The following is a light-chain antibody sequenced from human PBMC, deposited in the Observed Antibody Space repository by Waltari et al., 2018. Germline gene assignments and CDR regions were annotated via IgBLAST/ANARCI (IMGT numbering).Light chain of an antibody. Sequence: EIVLTQSPGTLSLSPGERATLSCRASQSVSSNYLAWYQQKPGQAPRLLISGASSRAPGIPDRISGSGSGTDFTLTISRLEPEDFAVYYCQRYGRSRPTFGQGTKVEMK. V-gene: IGKV3-20*01. CDR1: QSVSSNY. CDR2: GAS. CDR3: QRYGRSRPT. J-gene: IGKJ1*01.